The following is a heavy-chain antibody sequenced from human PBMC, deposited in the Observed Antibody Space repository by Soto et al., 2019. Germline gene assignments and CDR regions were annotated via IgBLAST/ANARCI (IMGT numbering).Heavy chain of an antibody. CDR1: GGTFSSYA. J-gene: IGHJ5*02. Sequence: QVQLVQSGAEVKKPGSSVKVSCKASGGTFSSYAISWVRQAPGQGLEWMGGIIPIFGTANYAQKFQGRVTIPADESTSTAYMELRSLRSEDTAVYYCARVVVVPAAIEVNWFDPWGQGTLVTVSS. CDR2: IIPIFGTA. V-gene: IGHV1-69*01. CDR3: ARVVVVPAAIEVNWFDP. D-gene: IGHD2-2*01.